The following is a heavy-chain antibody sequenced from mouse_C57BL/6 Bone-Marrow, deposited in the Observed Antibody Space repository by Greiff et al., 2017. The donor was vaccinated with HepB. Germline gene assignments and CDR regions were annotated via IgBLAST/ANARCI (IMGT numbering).Heavy chain of an antibody. D-gene: IGHD2-4*01. V-gene: IGHV1-52*01. Sequence: QVQLQQPGAELVRPGSSVKLSCKASGYTFTSYWMHWVKQRPIQGLEWIGNIDPSDSETHYNQKFKDKATLTVDKSSSTAYMQLSSLTSEDSAVYYCARWEDYDRAWFAYWGQGTLVTVSA. CDR2: IDPSDSET. CDR3: ARWEDYDRAWFAY. CDR1: GYTFTSYW. J-gene: IGHJ3*01.